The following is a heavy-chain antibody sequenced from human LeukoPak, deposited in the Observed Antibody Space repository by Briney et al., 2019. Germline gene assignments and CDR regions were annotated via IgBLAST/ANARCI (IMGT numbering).Heavy chain of an antibody. V-gene: IGHV3-7*01. J-gene: IGHJ4*02. Sequence: PGGSLRLSCAASGFTFSGYWMSWVRQAPGEGLEWVANINQDGREEYYVDSVRGRFTISRDNAKNSLYLQMNSLRAEDTAVYYCARAYYSDSNALDYWGQGTLVTVSS. CDR2: INQDGREE. CDR3: ARAYYSDSNALDY. CDR1: GFTFSGYW. D-gene: IGHD3-22*01.